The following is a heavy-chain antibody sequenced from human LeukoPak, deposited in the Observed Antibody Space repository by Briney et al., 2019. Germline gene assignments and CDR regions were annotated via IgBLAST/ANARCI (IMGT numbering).Heavy chain of an antibody. V-gene: IGHV3-30*18. J-gene: IGHJ4*02. Sequence: PGGSLRLSCAASGFTFSSYGMRWVRQAPGKGLEWVAVISYDGSNKYYADSVKGRFTISRDNSKNTLYLQMNSLRAEDTAVYYCAKDSSSWYDGYFDYWGQGTLVTVSS. CDR1: GFTFSSYG. CDR2: ISYDGSNK. CDR3: AKDSSSWYDGYFDY. D-gene: IGHD6-13*01.